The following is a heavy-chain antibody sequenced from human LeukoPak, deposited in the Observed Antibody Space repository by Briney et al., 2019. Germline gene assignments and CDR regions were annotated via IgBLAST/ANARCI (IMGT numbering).Heavy chain of an antibody. Sequence: GGSLRLSCAASGFMFRSYGMHWVRQAPGKGLEWVAVIWYDGSNKYYTDSVKGRSTISRDNSNNTLYLQMNSLRVEDTAVYYCARGHVRGYSYGFGYWGQGSLVTVSS. CDR3: ARGHVRGYSYGFGY. CDR1: GFMFRSYG. V-gene: IGHV3-33*08. J-gene: IGHJ4*02. D-gene: IGHD5-18*01. CDR2: IWYDGSNK.